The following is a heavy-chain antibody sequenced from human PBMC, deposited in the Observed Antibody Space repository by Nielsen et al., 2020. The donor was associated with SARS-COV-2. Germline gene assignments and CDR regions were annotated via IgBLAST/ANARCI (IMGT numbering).Heavy chain of an antibody. CDR1: GGSISSSPYY. D-gene: IGHD6-13*01. V-gene: IGHV4-39*01. CDR2: IYYSGST. J-gene: IGHJ4*02. Sequence: GSLRLSCAVSGGSISSSPYYWVWIRQPPGKGLEWIGTIYYSGSTYYNPSLKSRLSIHVDTSKNQFSLKLSSVTAADTAVYYCARHMSSSWYSGFDYWGQGTLVTVSS. CDR3: ARHMSSSWYSGFDY.